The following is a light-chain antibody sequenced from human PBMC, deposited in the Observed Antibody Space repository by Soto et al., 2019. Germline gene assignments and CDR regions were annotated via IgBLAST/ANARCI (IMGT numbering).Light chain of an antibody. J-gene: IGKJ3*01. CDR2: GAS. V-gene: IGKV3-15*01. CDR3: QQYNNWPLS. Sequence: RVMTQSPATLSVSPGERATLSCSASQSISSNLAWYQQKPGQAPRLLIYGASTRATGIPLRFSGSGSGTEFTLTISSLQSEDFAVYYCQQYNNWPLSFGPGPKVEFK. CDR1: QSISSN.